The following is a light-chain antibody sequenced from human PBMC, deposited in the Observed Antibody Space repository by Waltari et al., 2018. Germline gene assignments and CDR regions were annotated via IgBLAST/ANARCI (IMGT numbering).Light chain of an antibody. CDR3: QVWDSSSDHHV. Sequence: SYVVSQPPSVSVAPGQTARTTCGGNNFESKSVHWYQQKPGQAPVLVVSGETDRPSGSPEGISGSKSGNTATLTISRVEAGDEADYDCQVWDSSSDHHVFGGGTRLTVL. J-gene: IGLJ3*02. CDR1: NFESKS. CDR2: GET. V-gene: IGLV3-21*02.